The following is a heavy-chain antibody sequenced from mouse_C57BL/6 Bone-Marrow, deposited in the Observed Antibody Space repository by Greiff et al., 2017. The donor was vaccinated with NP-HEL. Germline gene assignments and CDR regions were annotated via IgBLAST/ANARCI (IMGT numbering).Heavy chain of an antibody. CDR3: AKERNSNFYAMDY. V-gene: IGHV2-4*01. CDR1: GFSLTSYG. J-gene: IGHJ4*01. CDR2: IWSGGST. D-gene: IGHD2-5*01. Sequence: VKLMESGPGLVQPSQSLSITCTVSGFSLTSYGVHWVRQPPGKGLEWLGVIWSGGSTDYNAAFISRLSISKDNSKSQVFFKMNSLQADDTAIYYCAKERNSNFYAMDYWGQGTSVTVSS.